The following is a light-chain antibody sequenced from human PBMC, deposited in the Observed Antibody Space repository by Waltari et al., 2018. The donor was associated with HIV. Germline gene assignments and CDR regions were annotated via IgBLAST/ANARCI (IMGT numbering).Light chain of an antibody. J-gene: IGLJ3*02. Sequence: CAPIIVIYEDSQRPSGVPVRFSGSVDSSSNSASLTISGLKTEDEADYYCQSYDRTSHVFGGGTKLTVL. V-gene: IGLV6-57*02. CDR3: QSYDRTSHV. CDR2: EDS.